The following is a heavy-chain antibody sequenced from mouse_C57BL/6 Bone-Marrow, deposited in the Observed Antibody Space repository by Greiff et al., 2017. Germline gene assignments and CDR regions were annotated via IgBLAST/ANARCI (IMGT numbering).Heavy chain of an antibody. J-gene: IGHJ2*01. D-gene: IGHD4-1*01. Sequence: QVTLKESGPGILQPSQTLSLTCSFSGFSLSTFGMGVGRIRQPSGKGLEWLVHIWWDDDKYYNPVLKSRLTISKDTSKNQVFLKIANVDTADTATYYCARMSNWDLDYWGQGTTLTVSS. CDR3: ARMSNWDLDY. CDR1: GFSLSTFGMG. V-gene: IGHV8-8*01. CDR2: IWWDDDK.